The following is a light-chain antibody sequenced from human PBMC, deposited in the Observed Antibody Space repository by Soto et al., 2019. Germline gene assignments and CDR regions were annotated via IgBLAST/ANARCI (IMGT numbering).Light chain of an antibody. CDR3: AAWDDSLSGPV. V-gene: IGLV1-47*02. J-gene: IGLJ2*01. CDR1: SSNFGSNY. CDR2: INN. Sequence: QSVLTQPPSASGTPGQRVTISCSGSSSNFGSNYVYWYQQLPGTAPKLLIYINNQRPSGVPDRFSDSKSGTSASLAISGLRSEDEADYYCAAWDDSLSGPVFGGGTKVTVL.